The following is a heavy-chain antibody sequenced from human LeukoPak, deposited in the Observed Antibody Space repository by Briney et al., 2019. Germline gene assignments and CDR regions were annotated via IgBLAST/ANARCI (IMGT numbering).Heavy chain of an antibody. Sequence: GGSLRLSCAASGFTFSSYAMHWVRQAPGKGLEWVAVISSDGSNKYYADSVKGRFTISRDNSKNTLYLQMNSLRAEDTAVYYCANFQTVGVKPFEHWGQGTLVTVSS. CDR3: ANFQTVGVKPFEH. CDR1: GFTFSSYA. J-gene: IGHJ5*02. V-gene: IGHV3-30-3*01. CDR2: ISSDGSNK. D-gene: IGHD1-26*01.